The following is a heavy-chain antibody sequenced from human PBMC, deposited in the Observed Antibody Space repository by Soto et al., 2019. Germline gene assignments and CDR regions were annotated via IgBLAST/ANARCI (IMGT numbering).Heavy chain of an antibody. CDR1: GFTFRSYG. Sequence: QVQLVESGGGVVQPGRSLRLSCAASGFTFRSYGMHWVRQAPGKGLEWVALIWYDGSNEYYADSVKGRFTNSRDNSKNTMYLQMNSLRAEDKAVYYCAKATLAYTTGWTDLDYWGQGTLVTVSS. D-gene: IGHD6-19*01. J-gene: IGHJ4*02. CDR3: AKATLAYTTGWTDLDY. CDR2: IWYDGSNE. V-gene: IGHV3-33*03.